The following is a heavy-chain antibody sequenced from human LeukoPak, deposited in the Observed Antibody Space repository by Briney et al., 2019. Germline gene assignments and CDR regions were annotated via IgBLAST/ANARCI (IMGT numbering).Heavy chain of an antibody. CDR1: GFTFSSYS. J-gene: IGHJ6*02. D-gene: IGHD3-22*01. Sequence: KSGGSLRLSCAASGFTFSSYSMNWVRQAPGKGLEWVSSISSSSSYIYYADSVKGRFTISRDNSKNTLYLQMNSLRAEDTAVYYCARGLNYYDSSGYYVDYYGMDVWGQGTTVTVSS. CDR2: ISSSSSYI. V-gene: IGHV3-21*01. CDR3: ARGLNYYDSSGYYVDYYGMDV.